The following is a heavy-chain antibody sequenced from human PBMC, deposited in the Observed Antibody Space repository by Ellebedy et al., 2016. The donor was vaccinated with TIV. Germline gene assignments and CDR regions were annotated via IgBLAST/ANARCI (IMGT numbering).Heavy chain of an antibody. Sequence: PGGSLRLSCAASGFTFDDHTMHWVRQAPGKGLEWVSLITWDGGSTFSADSVKGRFTISRDNSKNSLNLQMNSLRSEDTALYYCVKDMEILVGATFENWGQGTLVTVSS. CDR1: GFTFDDHT. CDR2: ITWDGGST. V-gene: IGHV3-43*01. CDR3: VKDMEILVGATFEN. J-gene: IGHJ3*02. D-gene: IGHD1-26*01.